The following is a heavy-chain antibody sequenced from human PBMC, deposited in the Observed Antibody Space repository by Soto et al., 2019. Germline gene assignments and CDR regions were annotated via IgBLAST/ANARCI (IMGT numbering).Heavy chain of an antibody. Sequence: QVQLQESGPGLLKPSQTLSLTCTVSRGSINSGGYYWHWIRQHPGKGLDRIEYVFHSGSTSYNPSLSSRVTSSMDTSKNQFSLNLISVTAADTAIYYCARGGGEDNYFGPWCQGTLVTVSS. D-gene: IGHD3-16*01. CDR1: RGSINSGGYY. V-gene: IGHV4-31*03. CDR2: VFHSGST. J-gene: IGHJ5*02. CDR3: ARGGGEDNYFGP.